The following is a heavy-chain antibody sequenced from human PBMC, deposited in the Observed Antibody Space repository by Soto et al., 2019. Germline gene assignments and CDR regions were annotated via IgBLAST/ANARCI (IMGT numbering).Heavy chain of an antibody. CDR1: GLPLTGNR. CDR3: ARESEDLTSNFDY. Sequence: GGPLRPSFAPPGLPLTGNRRNGVRQAPGKGLEWVSSISSTTNYIYYGDSMKGRFTISRDNAKNSLYLEMNSLRAEDTAVYYCARESEDLTSNFDYWGQGTLVTVSS. J-gene: IGHJ4*02. V-gene: IGHV3-21*06. CDR2: ISSTTNYI.